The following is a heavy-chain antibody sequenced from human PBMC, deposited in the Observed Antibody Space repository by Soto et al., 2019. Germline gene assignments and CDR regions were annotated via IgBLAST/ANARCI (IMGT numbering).Heavy chain of an antibody. CDR2: IIPIFGTA. Sequence: QVQLVQSGAEVKKPGSSVKVSCKASGGTFSSYAISWVRQAPGQGLEWMGGIIPIFGTANYAQKFQGRVTITVDESTSTAYMELGSLRSEDTAVYYCARPSTGRDWYFDLWGRGTLVTVSS. J-gene: IGHJ2*01. CDR1: GGTFSSYA. D-gene: IGHD4-17*01. V-gene: IGHV1-69*01. CDR3: ARPSTGRDWYFDL.